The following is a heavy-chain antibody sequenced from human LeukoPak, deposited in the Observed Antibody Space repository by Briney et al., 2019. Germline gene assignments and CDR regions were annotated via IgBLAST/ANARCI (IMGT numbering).Heavy chain of an antibody. J-gene: IGHJ4*02. Sequence: GGSLRLSCAASGFSVSGNYMSWVRQAPGKGLEWVSAISGSGGSTYYADSVKGRFTISRDNSKNTLYLQMNSLRAEDTAVYYCAKDGWDYGDYGGDFDYWGQGTLVTVSS. CDR2: ISGSGGST. CDR3: AKDGWDYGDYGGDFDY. D-gene: IGHD4-17*01. V-gene: IGHV3-23*01. CDR1: GFSVSGNY.